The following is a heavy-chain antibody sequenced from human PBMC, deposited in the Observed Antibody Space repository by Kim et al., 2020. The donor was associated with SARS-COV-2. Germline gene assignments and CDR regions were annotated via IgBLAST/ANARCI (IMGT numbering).Heavy chain of an antibody. J-gene: IGHJ3*02. V-gene: IGHV3-49*02. D-gene: IGHD5-12*01. CDR2: T. CDR3: TREGYPGALDI. Sequence: TEYAASVKGRFTSARDDSKSIAYLQMNSLKTEDTAVYYCTREGYPGALDIWGQGTMVTVSS.